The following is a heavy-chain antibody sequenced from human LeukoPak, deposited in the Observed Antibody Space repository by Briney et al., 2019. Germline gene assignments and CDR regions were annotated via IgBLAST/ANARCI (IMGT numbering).Heavy chain of an antibody. CDR2: IYYSGST. J-gene: IGHJ5*02. D-gene: IGHD1-26*01. CDR3: ARHEYSGSYYGLSWFDP. V-gene: IGHV4-39*01. CDR1: GGSISSSGYY. Sequence: KPSETLSLTCTVSGGSISSSGYYWGWIRQPPGKGLEWIASIYYSGSTYYNPSLKSRVTISVDMSKNQLSLKLSSLTAADTAVYYCARHEYSGSYYGLSWFDPWGQGTLVTVSS.